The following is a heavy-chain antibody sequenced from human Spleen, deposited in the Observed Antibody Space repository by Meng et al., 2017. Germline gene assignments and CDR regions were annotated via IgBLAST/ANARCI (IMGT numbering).Heavy chain of an antibody. Sequence: GGSLRLSCAASGFTFNTNAMTWVRQAPGKGLEWVSTIGGSGESTYYLDSVKGRFTISRDDSKNTLYLLMNSLRTEDTALYYCAINRAGYCSGGSCYDNWGRGTLVTVSS. CDR1: GFTFNTNA. J-gene: IGHJ4*02. D-gene: IGHD2-15*01. CDR2: IGGSGEST. CDR3: AINRAGYCSGGSCYDN. V-gene: IGHV3-23*01.